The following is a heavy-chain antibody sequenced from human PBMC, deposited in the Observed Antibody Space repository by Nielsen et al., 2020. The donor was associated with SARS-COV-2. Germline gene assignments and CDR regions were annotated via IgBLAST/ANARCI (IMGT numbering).Heavy chain of an antibody. V-gene: IGHV3-30-3*01. CDR2: ISYDGSNK. Sequence: GESLKISCAASGFTFSSYAMHWVRQAPGKGLEWVAVISYDGSNKYYADSVKGRFTISRDNSKNTLYLQMDRLKVEDTAVYFCARDQVAAAGNFYFDFWGQGTLVTVSS. CDR1: GFTFSSYA. D-gene: IGHD6-13*01. J-gene: IGHJ4*02. CDR3: ARDQVAAAGNFYFDF.